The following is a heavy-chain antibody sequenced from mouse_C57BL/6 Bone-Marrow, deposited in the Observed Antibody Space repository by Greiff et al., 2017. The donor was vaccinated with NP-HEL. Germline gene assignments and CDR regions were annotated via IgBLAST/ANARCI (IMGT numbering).Heavy chain of an antibody. D-gene: IGHD2-5*01. CDR3: ARLEPYYSNFAY. Sequence: VQLQQPGAELVKPGASVKLSCKASGYTFTSYWMHWVKQRPGRGLEWIGRIDPNSGGTKYNEKFKSKATLTVDKPSSTAYMQLSSLTSDDSAVYYCARLEPYYSNFAYWGQGTLVTVSA. J-gene: IGHJ3*01. CDR1: GYTFTSYW. CDR2: IDPNSGGT. V-gene: IGHV1-72*01.